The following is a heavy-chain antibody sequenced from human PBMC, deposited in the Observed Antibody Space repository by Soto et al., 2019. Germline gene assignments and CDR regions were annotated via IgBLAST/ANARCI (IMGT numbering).Heavy chain of an antibody. Sequence: QVQLVESGGGVVQPGRSLRLSCAASGFTFSSHGMHWVRQAPGKGLEWVAVIWYDGSNKYYADSVKGRFTLSRDNSKNTAYLQMNRPRAADPAVYYCARDEGLLFNSFDYWGQGTLVTVSS. J-gene: IGHJ4*02. V-gene: IGHV3-33*01. CDR2: IWYDGSNK. CDR3: ARDEGLLFNSFDY. CDR1: GFTFSSHG.